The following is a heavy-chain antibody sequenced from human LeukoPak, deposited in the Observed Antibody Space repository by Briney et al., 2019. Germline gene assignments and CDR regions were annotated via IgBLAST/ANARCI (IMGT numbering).Heavy chain of an antibody. D-gene: IGHD3-22*01. CDR3: AKGPHLYSGYHPDS. V-gene: IGHV3-23*01. J-gene: IGHJ4*02. CDR2: ITGSDNKT. Sequence: PGGSLRLSCAASGFPFSSFAMTWVRQAPGKGLEWVSTITGSDNKTYDADSVKGRFTISRDYSKNTVHLQMNNLRPDDTAIYYCAKGPHLYSGYHPDSWGQGTLVTVSS. CDR1: GFPFSSFA.